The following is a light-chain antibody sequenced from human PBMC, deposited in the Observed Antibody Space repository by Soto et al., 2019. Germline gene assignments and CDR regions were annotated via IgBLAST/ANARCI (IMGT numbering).Light chain of an antibody. J-gene: IGKJ4*01. CDR1: QSVSSSY. Sequence: EIVLTQSPGTLSLSPGERATLSCRASQSVSSSYLAWYQQKPGQAPRLLIYGSSSRATVIPDRFSGCGSGTDFTLTISRLEPEDFAVYYCQQYGSSPLTFGGGTKVEIK. CDR3: QQYGSSPLT. CDR2: GSS. V-gene: IGKV3-20*01.